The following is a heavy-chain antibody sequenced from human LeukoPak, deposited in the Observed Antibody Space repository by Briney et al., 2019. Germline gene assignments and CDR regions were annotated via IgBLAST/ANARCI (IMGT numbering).Heavy chain of an antibody. J-gene: IGHJ4*02. Sequence: PGRSLRLSCAASGFTFSSYTMHWVRQAPGKGLEWVAVIWYDGSNKNYADSVKGRFTISRDNSKNTLDLQMNSLRAEDTAVYCCAREYSYGIDYWGQGTQVTVSS. D-gene: IGHD5-18*01. CDR1: GFTFSSYT. CDR2: IWYDGSNK. CDR3: AREYSYGIDY. V-gene: IGHV3-30*04.